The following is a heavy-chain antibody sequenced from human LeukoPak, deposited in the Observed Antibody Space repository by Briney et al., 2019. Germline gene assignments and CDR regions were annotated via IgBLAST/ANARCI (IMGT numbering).Heavy chain of an antibody. CDR1: GFTFSDYV. V-gene: IGHV3-23*01. J-gene: IGHJ4*02. D-gene: IGHD6-19*01. CDR2: ITASGDRT. Sequence: GGSLRLSCAASGFTFSDYVMIWVRQAPGKGLEWVSGITASGDRTFYGDSVRGRFTMSRDNSKNTVYLQMNSLRVDDTAVYYCAKEKGGYSSGWYYFDYWGQGTLVTVSS. CDR3: AKEKGGYSSGWYYFDY.